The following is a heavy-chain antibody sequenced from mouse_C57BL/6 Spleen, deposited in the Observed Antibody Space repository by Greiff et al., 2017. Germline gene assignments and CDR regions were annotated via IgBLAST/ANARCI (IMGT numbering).Heavy chain of an antibody. Sequence: QVQLQQSGPELVKPGASVKISCKASGYAFSSSWMNWVKQRPGKGLEWIGRIYPGDGDTNYNGKFKGKATLTADKSSSTAYMQLSSLTSEDSAVYFCATYYGSSYGYFDYWGQGTTLTVSS. CDR3: ATYYGSSYGYFDY. D-gene: IGHD1-1*01. J-gene: IGHJ2*01. CDR1: GYAFSSSW. CDR2: IYPGDGDT. V-gene: IGHV1-82*01.